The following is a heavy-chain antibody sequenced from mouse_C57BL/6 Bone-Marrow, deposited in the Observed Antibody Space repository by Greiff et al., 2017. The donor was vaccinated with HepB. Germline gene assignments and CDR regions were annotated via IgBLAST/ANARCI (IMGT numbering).Heavy chain of an antibody. V-gene: IGHV14-3*01. Sequence: EVKVEESVAELVRPGASVKLSCTASGFNIKNTYMHWVKQRPEQGLEWIGRIDPANGNTKYAPKFQGKATITADTSSNTAYLQLSSLTSEDTAIYYCARNYGSSHWYFDVWGTGTTVTVSS. CDR1: GFNIKNTY. CDR2: IDPANGNT. D-gene: IGHD1-1*01. CDR3: ARNYGSSHWYFDV. J-gene: IGHJ1*03.